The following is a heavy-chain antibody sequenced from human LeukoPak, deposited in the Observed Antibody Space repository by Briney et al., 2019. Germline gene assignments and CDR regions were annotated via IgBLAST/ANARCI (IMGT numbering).Heavy chain of an antibody. CDR3: ASRNRRSSRYSSGWYGDY. J-gene: IGHJ4*02. CDR1: GGTFSSYA. CDR2: IIPIFGTA. V-gene: IGHV1-69*01. Sequence: SVKVSCKASGGTFSSYAISWVRQAPGQGLEWMGGIIPIFGTANYAQKFQGGVTITADESTSTAYMELSSLRSEDTAVYYCASRNRRSSRYSSGWYGDYWGQGTLVTVSS. D-gene: IGHD6-19*01.